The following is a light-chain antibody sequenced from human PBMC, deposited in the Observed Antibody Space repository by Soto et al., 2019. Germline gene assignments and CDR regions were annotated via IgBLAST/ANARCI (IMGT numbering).Light chain of an antibody. V-gene: IGKV1-27*01. Sequence: DIQMTQSPSSLYASVGDRVTISCRASQGISNSLAWYQQKPGKVPKLLIYGASGLQSGVPSRFSGGGSGTDFTLTISSLQPEDDATYYCQNYNNAPLNFGGGTKVEIK. CDR2: GAS. J-gene: IGKJ4*01. CDR3: QNYNNAPLN. CDR1: QGISNS.